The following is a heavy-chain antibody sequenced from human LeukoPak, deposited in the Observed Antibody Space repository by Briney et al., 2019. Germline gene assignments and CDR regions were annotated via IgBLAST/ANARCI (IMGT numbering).Heavy chain of an antibody. J-gene: IGHJ3*02. CDR3: ARGSDFWSGYYHHDTFDI. V-gene: IGHV3-48*01. Sequence: PGGSLRLSCAASGFTFSSSAMNWVRQAPGKGLEWVSYISSSSSTIYYADSVKGRFTISRDNAKNSLYLQMNSLRAEDTAVYYCARGSDFWSGYYHHDTFDIWGQGTMVTVSS. CDR1: GFTFSSSA. CDR2: ISSSSSTI. D-gene: IGHD3-3*01.